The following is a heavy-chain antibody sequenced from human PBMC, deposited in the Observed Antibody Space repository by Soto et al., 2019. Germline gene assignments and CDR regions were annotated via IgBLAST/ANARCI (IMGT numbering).Heavy chain of an antibody. J-gene: IGHJ4*02. V-gene: IGHV3-21*01. CDR1: GFTFSSYS. Sequence: SLRLSCAASGFTFSSYSMHWVRQAPGKGLEWVSSISSRSRSIYYADSQKGRFTISRDNTKNSLYLQLNNLRAEDTAVYYCARDRGDYEGLVPCSFDHWGQGTLVTVSS. CDR2: ISSRSRSI. CDR3: ARDRGDYEGLVPCSFDH. D-gene: IGHD4-17*01.